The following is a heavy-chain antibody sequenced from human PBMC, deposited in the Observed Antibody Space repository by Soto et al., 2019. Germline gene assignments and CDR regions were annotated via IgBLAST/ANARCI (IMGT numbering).Heavy chain of an antibody. CDR2: VNWNGGST. D-gene: IGHD1-26*01. CDR1: GFTVDDYA. Sequence: EVQLVESVGGVLRPGGSLRLAWAASGFTVDDYAMSWARQAPGKGREWVSGVNWNGGSTGYADSVKGRFTIARDNAKKSLSLQMNSLRAEDKAFYYCVRGASFNFDYWGQGTLVTVSS. CDR3: VRGASFNFDY. V-gene: IGHV3-20*04. J-gene: IGHJ4*02.